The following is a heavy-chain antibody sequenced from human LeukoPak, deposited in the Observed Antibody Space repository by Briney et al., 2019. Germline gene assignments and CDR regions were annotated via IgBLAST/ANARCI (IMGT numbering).Heavy chain of an antibody. D-gene: IGHD3-9*01. V-gene: IGHV4-34*01. Sequence: SETLSLICAVYGGSFSDYYWSWIRQPPGKGLEWIGEINHSGSTNYNPSLKSRVTISVDTSKNQFSLKLSSVTAADTAVYYCARGNDILTGYPFDYWGQGTLVTVSS. J-gene: IGHJ4*02. CDR3: ARGNDILTGYPFDY. CDR2: INHSGST. CDR1: GGSFSDYY.